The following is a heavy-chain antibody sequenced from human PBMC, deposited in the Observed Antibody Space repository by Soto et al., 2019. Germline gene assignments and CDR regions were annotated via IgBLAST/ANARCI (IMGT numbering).Heavy chain of an antibody. CDR1: GGSISSNTHN. Sequence: QLQLQESGPGLVKPSETLSLTCTVSGGSISSNTHNWGWIRQPPGKGLEWIGSIYYTGNTYYNSSLKSRVTISVETSKNQFSLKLSSVTAADTAVYYCARHKSGLVVTAFDYWGQGTLVTVSS. CDR2: IYYTGNT. J-gene: IGHJ4*02. V-gene: IGHV4-39*01. D-gene: IGHD2-21*02. CDR3: ARHKSGLVVTAFDY.